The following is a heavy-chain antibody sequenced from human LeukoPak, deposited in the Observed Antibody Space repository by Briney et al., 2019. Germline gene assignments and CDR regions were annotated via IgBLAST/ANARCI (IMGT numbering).Heavy chain of an antibody. V-gene: IGHV3-74*01. CDR1: GCTFSSYW. CDR3: ARDTVLWFGESYDPYNWFDP. D-gene: IGHD3-10*01. Sequence: PGGSLRLSCAASGCTFSSYWMHWVRQAPGKGLVWVSRINSDGSSTSYAGSVKGRFTISRDNAKNTLYLQMNSLRAEDTAVYYCARDTVLWFGESYDPYNWFDPWGQGTLVTVSS. CDR2: INSDGSST. J-gene: IGHJ5*02.